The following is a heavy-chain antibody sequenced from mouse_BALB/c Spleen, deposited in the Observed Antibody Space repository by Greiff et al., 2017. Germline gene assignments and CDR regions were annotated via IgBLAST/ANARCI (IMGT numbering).Heavy chain of an antibody. Sequence: EVQVVESGGGLVQPGGSLRLSCATSGFTFTDYYMSWVRQPPGKALEWLGFIRNKANGYTTEYSASVKGRFTISRDNSQSILYLQMNTLRAEDTAVYYCASSSGYAWFAYWGQGTLVTVSA. V-gene: IGHV7-3*02. D-gene: IGHD3-1*01. J-gene: IGHJ3*01. CDR1: GFTFTDYY. CDR2: IRNKANGYTT. CDR3: ASSSGYAWFAY.